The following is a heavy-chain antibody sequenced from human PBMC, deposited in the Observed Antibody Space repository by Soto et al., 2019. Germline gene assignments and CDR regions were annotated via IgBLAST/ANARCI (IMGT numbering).Heavy chain of an antibody. V-gene: IGHV2-5*01. CDR3: AHRLRWLANFDY. CDR2: IYWNDEK. CDR1: GFSLTTSGVG. J-gene: IGHJ4*02. D-gene: IGHD6-19*01. Sequence: QITLKESGPTLVKPTQTLTLTCTFSGFSLTTSGVGVGWIRQPPGKALEWLALIYWNDEKRYSPSLKSRLTITKDPARHQVVLTMTNIDPVDTATYYCAHRLRWLANFDYWGQGTLFTVSS.